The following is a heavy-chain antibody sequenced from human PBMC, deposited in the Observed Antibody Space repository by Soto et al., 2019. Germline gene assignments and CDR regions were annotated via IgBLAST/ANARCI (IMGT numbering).Heavy chain of an antibody. CDR3: AREEGITGTKGLFDY. CDR2: IYYSGST. D-gene: IGHD1-7*01. Sequence: SETLSLTCTVSGGSISSGGYYWSWIRQHPGKGLEWIGYIYYSGSTYYNPSLKSRVTISVDTSKNQFSLKLSSVTAADTAVYYCAREEGITGTKGLFDYWGQGTLVTVSS. CDR1: GGSISSGGYY. J-gene: IGHJ4*02. V-gene: IGHV4-31*03.